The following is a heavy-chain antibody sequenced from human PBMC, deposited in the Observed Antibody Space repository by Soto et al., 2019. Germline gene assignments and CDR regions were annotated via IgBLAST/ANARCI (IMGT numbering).Heavy chain of an antibody. J-gene: IGHJ4*02. Sequence: QITLKESGPPLVRPAQTLTLTCAFSGFSLTTTSRGVAWIRQPPGKALEWLALIYWDDDKRYSPSLKDRLTTSKDTSRSRVVPTNSHMKPQDTGTYISAHTGYYNLLSLDHWGPGTLVPVSS. CDR3: AHTGYYNLLSLDH. CDR1: GFSLTTTSRG. CDR2: IYWDDDK. D-gene: IGHD2-2*01. V-gene: IGHV2-5*02.